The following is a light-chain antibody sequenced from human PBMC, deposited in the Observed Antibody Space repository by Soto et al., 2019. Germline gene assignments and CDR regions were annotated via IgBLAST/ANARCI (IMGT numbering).Light chain of an antibody. CDR1: QSISNW. Sequence: DIQMTQSPSTLSASVGDTVTITCRASQSISNWLAWYQQKPGQAPTLLIHKASTLESGVPSRFSGSGSGTEFTLTISSLQPDDFATFYCQQYDRFPYTFGPGTKLEIK. J-gene: IGKJ2*01. CDR3: QQYDRFPYT. CDR2: KAS. V-gene: IGKV1-5*03.